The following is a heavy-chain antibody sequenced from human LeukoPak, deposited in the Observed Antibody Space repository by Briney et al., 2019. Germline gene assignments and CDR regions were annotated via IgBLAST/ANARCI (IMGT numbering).Heavy chain of an antibody. CDR2: INHSGST. J-gene: IGHJ4*02. D-gene: IGHD2-2*01. Sequence: SETLSLTCAVYGGSFSGYHWSWIRQPPGKGLEWIGEINHSGSTNYNPSLKSRVTISVDTSKNQFSLKLSSVTAADTAVYYCARGLYCSSTSCPCDYWGQGTLVTVSS. CDR3: ARGLYCSSTSCPCDY. CDR1: GGSFSGYH. V-gene: IGHV4-34*01.